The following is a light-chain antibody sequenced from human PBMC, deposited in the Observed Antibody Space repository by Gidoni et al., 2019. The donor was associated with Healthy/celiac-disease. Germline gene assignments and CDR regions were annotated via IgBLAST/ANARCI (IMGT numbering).Light chain of an antibody. CDR1: QSVSSSY. Sequence: EMVLTQSPGTLSLSPGERATLSCRASQSVSSSYLAWYQQKPGQAPRLLIYGASSRATGIPDRFSGSGSGTYFTLTIRRLEPEDFAVYYCQQYGSSPATFGQGTKVEIK. CDR3: QQYGSSPAT. J-gene: IGKJ1*01. CDR2: GAS. V-gene: IGKV3-20*01.